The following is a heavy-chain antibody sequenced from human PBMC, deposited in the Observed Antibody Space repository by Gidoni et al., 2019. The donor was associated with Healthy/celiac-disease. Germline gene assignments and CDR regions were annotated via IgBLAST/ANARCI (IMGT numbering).Heavy chain of an antibody. CDR3: ARDGVVAWYFDY. J-gene: IGHJ4*02. V-gene: IGHV3-21*01. CDR1: GFPFSSYS. CDR2: ISSSSSYI. D-gene: IGHD2-15*01. Sequence: EVQLVESVGGLVKPGGSLRLSCAASGFPFSSYSMNWFRQAPGKGLEWVSSISSSSSYIYYADSVKGRFTISRDNAKNSLYLQMNSLRAEDTAVYYCARDGVVAWYFDYWGQGTLVTVSS.